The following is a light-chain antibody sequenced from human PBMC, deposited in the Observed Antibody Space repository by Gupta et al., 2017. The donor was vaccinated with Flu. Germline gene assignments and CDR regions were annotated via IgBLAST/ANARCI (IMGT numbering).Light chain of an antibody. J-gene: IGLJ2*01. Sequence: YVLTQPPSLAVAPGPEAMIPCGGNNIGGKSVHWYQKKPGQAPVLVLSQNRVRPSGVSERFSGSNSGSTATLRISSVEAGDEAAYYCQVWDSPTENLIFGGGTKLTV. CDR3: QVWDSPTENLI. CDR1: NIGGKS. CDR2: QNR. V-gene: IGLV3-21*02.